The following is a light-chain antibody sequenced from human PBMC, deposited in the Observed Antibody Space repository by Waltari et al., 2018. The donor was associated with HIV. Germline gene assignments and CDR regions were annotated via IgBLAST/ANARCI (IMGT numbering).Light chain of an antibody. V-gene: IGLV2-14*03. Sequence: QSALTQPASVSGSPGQSIPISCTGTSSDVGGYNYVSWYQQHPGRAPKVLISEVTNRTSGVSDRFSGSKSGNTASLTISGLLAEDDGDYYCCSYSRSASYVFGTGTKVTVL. J-gene: IGLJ1*01. CDR3: CSYSRSASYV. CDR2: EVT. CDR1: SSDVGGYNY.